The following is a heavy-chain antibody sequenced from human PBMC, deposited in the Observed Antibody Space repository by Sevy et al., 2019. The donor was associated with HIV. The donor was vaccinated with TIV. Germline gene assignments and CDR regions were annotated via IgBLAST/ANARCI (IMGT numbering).Heavy chain of an antibody. CDR3: ARLFYGSADY. J-gene: IGHJ4*02. CDR2: INLDGSET. Sequence: GSLRLSCAASGFTFSSYWMSWVRQAPGKGLEWVATINLDGSETFYVDSVKGRFTISRHNPRKSVYLQMTSLSAEDTAVYYCARLFYGSADYWGQGTLVTVSS. D-gene: IGHD3-10*01. V-gene: IGHV3-7*01. CDR1: GFTFSSYW.